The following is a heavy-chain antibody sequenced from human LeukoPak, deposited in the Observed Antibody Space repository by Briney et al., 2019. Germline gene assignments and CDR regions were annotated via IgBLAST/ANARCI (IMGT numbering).Heavy chain of an antibody. CDR2: IIPIFGTA. Sequence: SVKVSCKASGGTFISYAISWVRQAPGQGLEWMGGIIPIFGTANYAQKFQGRVTITTDESTSTAYMELSSLRSEDTAVYYCARDVAYGDYVGNWFDPWGQGTLVTVSS. V-gene: IGHV1-69*05. CDR1: GGTFISYA. CDR3: ARDVAYGDYVGNWFDP. D-gene: IGHD4-17*01. J-gene: IGHJ5*02.